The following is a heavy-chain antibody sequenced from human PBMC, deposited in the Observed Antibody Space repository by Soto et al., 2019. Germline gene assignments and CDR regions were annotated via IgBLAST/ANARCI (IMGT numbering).Heavy chain of an antibody. Sequence: SETLSLTCTVSGGSITSYYWNWIRQPPGKGLEWIGYIYYSGNTNYNPSLKSRVTISVDTSKNQFSLKLRSVTTADTAVCYCARTMLAYQLGFDPWGQGTLVTVSS. CDR1: GGSITSYY. V-gene: IGHV4-59*01. D-gene: IGHD1-1*01. CDR3: ARTMLAYQLGFDP. CDR2: IYYSGNT. J-gene: IGHJ5*02.